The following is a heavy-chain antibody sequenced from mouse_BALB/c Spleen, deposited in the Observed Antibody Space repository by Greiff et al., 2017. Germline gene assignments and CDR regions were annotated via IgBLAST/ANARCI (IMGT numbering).Heavy chain of an antibody. CDR2: SRNKANDYTT. J-gene: IGHJ3*01. CDR1: GFTFSDFY. CDR3: ARSLYDYDGGFAY. V-gene: IGHV7-1*02. Sequence: EVQGVESGGGLVQPGGSLRLSCATSGFTFSDFYMEWVRQPPGKRLEWIAASRNKANDYTTEYSASVKGRFIVSRDTSQSILYLQMNALRAEDTASYYCARSLYDYDGGFAYWGQGTLVTVSA. D-gene: IGHD2-4*01.